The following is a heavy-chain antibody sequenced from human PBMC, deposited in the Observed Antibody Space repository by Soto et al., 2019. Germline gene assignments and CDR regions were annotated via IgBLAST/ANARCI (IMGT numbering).Heavy chain of an antibody. D-gene: IGHD3-16*02. CDR1: GFTFSSYS. J-gene: IGHJ4*02. CDR2: ISSSSSTI. V-gene: IGHV3-48*02. Sequence: GGSLRLSCAASGFTFSSYSMNWVRQAPGKGLEWVSYISSSSSTIYYADSVKGRFTISRDNAKNSLYLQMNSLRDEDTAVYYCARAGQYYDYVWGSYRFRNTDYWGQGTLVTVSS. CDR3: ARAGQYYDYVWGSYRFRNTDY.